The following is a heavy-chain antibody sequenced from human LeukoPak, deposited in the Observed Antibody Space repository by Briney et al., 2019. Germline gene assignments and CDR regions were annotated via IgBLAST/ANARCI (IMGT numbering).Heavy chain of an antibody. J-gene: IGHJ3*02. D-gene: IGHD1-26*01. CDR1: GFTLSGYA. CDR3: AREGELGEAFDI. V-gene: IGHV3-21*01. Sequence: GGSLRLSCAASGFTLSGYAVNWVRQAPGKGLEWVSSIGTRSSSIYYADSVKGRFTISRDNAKNSLYLQMISLRAEDTAAYYCAREGELGEAFDIWGQGTMVTVSS. CDR2: IGTRSSSI.